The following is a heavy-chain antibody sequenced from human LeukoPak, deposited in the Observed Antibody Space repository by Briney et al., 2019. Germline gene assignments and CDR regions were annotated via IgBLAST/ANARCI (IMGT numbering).Heavy chain of an antibody. J-gene: IGHJ4*02. CDR3: TRVGYIDEGIDY. CDR2: IYSGGST. Sequence: GVSLRLSCAASGFTVSSNYMSWVRQAPGKGLEWVSVIYSGGSTYYADSVKGRFTISRDNSKNTLYLQMNSLRAEDTAIYYCTRVGYIDEGIDYWGQGTLVTVSS. CDR1: GFTVSSNY. D-gene: IGHD5-24*01. V-gene: IGHV3-53*01.